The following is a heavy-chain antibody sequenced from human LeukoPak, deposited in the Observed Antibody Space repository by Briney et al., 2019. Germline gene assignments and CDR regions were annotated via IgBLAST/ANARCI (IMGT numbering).Heavy chain of an antibody. V-gene: IGHV1-18*01. Sequence: ASVKVSCKASGGTFSSYAISWVRQAPGQGLEWMGWISAYNGNTNYAQKLQGRVTMTTDTSTSTAYMELRSLRSDDTAVYYCARLLWLGAFDIWGQGTMVTVSS. CDR2: ISAYNGNT. CDR3: ARLLWLGAFDI. CDR1: GGTFSSYA. J-gene: IGHJ3*02. D-gene: IGHD3-10*01.